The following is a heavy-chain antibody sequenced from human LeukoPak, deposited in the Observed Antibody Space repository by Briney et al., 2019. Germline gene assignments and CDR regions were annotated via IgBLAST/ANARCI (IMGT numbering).Heavy chain of an antibody. CDR2: VYHNGNT. CDR1: GYSISSGYY. Sequence: SETLSLTCTVSGYSISSGYYWGWIRQPPGKGLEWIANVYHNGNTFYNPSLTSRVTISVDTSNNQFSLTLTSVTAADTAVYFCARETSRIIYYWGQGMLVTVSS. J-gene: IGHJ4*02. V-gene: IGHV4-38-2*02. CDR3: ARETSRIIYY.